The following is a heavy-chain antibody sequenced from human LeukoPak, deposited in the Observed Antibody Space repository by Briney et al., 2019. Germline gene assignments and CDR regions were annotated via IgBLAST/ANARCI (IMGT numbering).Heavy chain of an antibody. CDR2: IYYSGST. CDR1: GGSISSSSYY. V-gene: IGHV4-39*07. Sequence: PSETLSLTCTVSGGSISSSSYYWGWIRQPPGKGLEWIGSIYYSGSTYYKPSLKSRVTISVDTSKNQFSLKLSSVTAADTAVYYCARDKSSGYYYYMDVWGKGTTVTVSS. J-gene: IGHJ6*03. CDR3: ARDKSSGYYYYMDV. D-gene: IGHD6-19*01.